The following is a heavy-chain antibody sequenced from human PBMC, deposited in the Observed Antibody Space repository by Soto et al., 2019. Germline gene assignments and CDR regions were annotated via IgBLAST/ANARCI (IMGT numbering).Heavy chain of an antibody. CDR1: GFTFSSYS. Sequence: GGSLRLSCAASGFTFSSYSMNWVRQAPGKGLEWVSYISSSSSTIYYADSVKGRFTISRDNAKNSLYLQMNSLRAEDTAVYYCARDRGYSGYVDLFDYWGQGTLVTVSS. D-gene: IGHD5-12*01. CDR2: ISSSSSTI. V-gene: IGHV3-48*01. CDR3: ARDRGYSGYVDLFDY. J-gene: IGHJ4*02.